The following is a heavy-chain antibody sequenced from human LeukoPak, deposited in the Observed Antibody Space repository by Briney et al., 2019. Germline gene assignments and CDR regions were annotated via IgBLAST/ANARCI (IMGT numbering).Heavy chain of an antibody. CDR1: GFTFSSYG. V-gene: IGHV3-33*01. CDR2: IFDDGSSE. J-gene: IGHJ4*02. Sequence: PGRSLRLSCAASGFTFSSYGMHWVRQAPGKGLEWVAVIFDDGSSEYYADPVKGRFTISRDDSKNTLYVQMNSLRAEDTAVYYCARAHGDCSSTSCYMDFDFWGQGTLVTVSS. CDR3: ARAHGDCSSTSCYMDFDF. D-gene: IGHD2-2*02.